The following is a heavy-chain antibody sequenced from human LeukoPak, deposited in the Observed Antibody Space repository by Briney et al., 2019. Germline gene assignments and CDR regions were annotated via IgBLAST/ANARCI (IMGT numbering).Heavy chain of an antibody. CDR2: IYASGNT. J-gene: IGHJ4*02. D-gene: IGHD3-16*01. Sequence: PSETLSLTCSVSGASIGSYYWTWIRQPAGKGLEWIGRIYASGNTDYNPSLKSRVTMSVDTSKNQFSLKLSSVTAADTAIYYCARVRLQPGTRLLIPNYFDYWGRGTLVTVSS. CDR1: GASIGSYY. V-gene: IGHV4-4*07. CDR3: ARVRLQPGTRLLIPNYFDY.